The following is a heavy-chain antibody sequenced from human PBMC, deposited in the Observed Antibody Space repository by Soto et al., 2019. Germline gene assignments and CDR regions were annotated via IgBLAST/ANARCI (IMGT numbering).Heavy chain of an antibody. J-gene: IGHJ6*02. CDR2: IYYSGST. CDR1: GGSISSYY. CDR3: ARAYYDFWSGYYPYYYYGMDV. D-gene: IGHD3-3*01. Sequence: SETLSLTCTVSGGSISSYYWSWIRQPPGKGLEWIGYIYYSGSTNYNPSLKSRVTISVDTSKNQFSLKLSSVTAADTAVYYCARAYYDFWSGYYPYYYYGMDVWGQGTTVT. V-gene: IGHV4-59*01.